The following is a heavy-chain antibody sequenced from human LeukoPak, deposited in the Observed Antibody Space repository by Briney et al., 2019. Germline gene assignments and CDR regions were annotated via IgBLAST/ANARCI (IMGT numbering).Heavy chain of an antibody. CDR1: GFTFSSYG. CDR3: AEDHGGIAI. J-gene: IGHJ3*02. D-gene: IGHD6-13*01. Sequence: PGGSLRLSCAASGFTFSSYGMHWVRQAPGKGLEWVAVISYDGSNKYYADSVKGRFTISRDNSKNTLYLQMNSLRAEDTAVYYCAEDHGGIAIWGQGTMVTVSS. V-gene: IGHV3-30*18. CDR2: ISYDGSNK.